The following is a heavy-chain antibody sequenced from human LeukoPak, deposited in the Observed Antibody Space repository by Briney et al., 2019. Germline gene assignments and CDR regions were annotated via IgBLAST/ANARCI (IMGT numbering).Heavy chain of an antibody. CDR1: GYTFTDSY. J-gene: IGHJ4*02. D-gene: IGHD1-1*01. CDR3: ARGSTWNFDY. Sequence: ASVKVSCKASGYTFTDSYIHWVRQAPGQGLEWMGWINPNSGGTNYAKKFQGRVTMTREKSISTAYMEVRSLRSDDTAVYYCARGSTWNFDYWGQGTLVTVSS. V-gene: IGHV1-2*02. CDR2: INPNSGGT.